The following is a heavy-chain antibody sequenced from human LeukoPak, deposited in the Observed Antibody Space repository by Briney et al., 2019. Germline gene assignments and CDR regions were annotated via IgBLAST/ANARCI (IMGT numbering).Heavy chain of an antibody. CDR2: ISSSSSYI. V-gene: IGHV3-21*01. D-gene: IGHD6-6*01. CDR3: ARDVGSSGTDY. J-gene: IGHJ4*02. CDR1: GFTFSSYS. Sequence: PGGSLRLSCAASGFTFSSYSMNWVRQAPGKGLEWVSSISSSSSYICYADSVKGRFTISRDNAKNSLYLQMNSLRAEDTAVYYCARDVGSSGTDYWGQGTLVTVSS.